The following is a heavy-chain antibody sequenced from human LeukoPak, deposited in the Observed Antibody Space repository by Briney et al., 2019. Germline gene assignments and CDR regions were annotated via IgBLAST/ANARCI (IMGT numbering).Heavy chain of an antibody. J-gene: IGHJ4*02. CDR1: GYTFTGYY. CDR3: ARALSGYSYGDFDY. D-gene: IGHD5-18*01. Sequence: ASVKVSCKASGYTFTGYYMHWVRQAPGQGLEWMGWINPKSGGTNYAQKFQGRVTMTRDTSISTAYMELSRLRSDDTAVYYCARALSGYSYGDFDYWGQGTLVTVSS. CDR2: INPKSGGT. V-gene: IGHV1-2*02.